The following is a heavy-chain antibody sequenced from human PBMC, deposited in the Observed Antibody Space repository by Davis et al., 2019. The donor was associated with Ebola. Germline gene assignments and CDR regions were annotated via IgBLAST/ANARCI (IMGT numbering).Heavy chain of an antibody. CDR1: GGSFSGYY. D-gene: IGHD6-13*01. Sequence: PSETLSLTCAVYGGSFSGYYWSWIRQPPGKGLEWIAYTYSSGSTNYNPSLKSRVTISVDTSKNQFSLKLSSVTAADTAVYYCARGAGAGGLIGGAFDIWGQGTMVTVSS. J-gene: IGHJ3*02. V-gene: IGHV4-59*01. CDR2: TYSSGST. CDR3: ARGAGAGGLIGGAFDI.